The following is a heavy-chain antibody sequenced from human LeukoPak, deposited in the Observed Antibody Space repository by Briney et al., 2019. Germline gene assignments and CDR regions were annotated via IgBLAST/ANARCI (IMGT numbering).Heavy chain of an antibody. V-gene: IGHV4-39*07. CDR1: GGSISSSSYY. CDR3: ARVALYYYDSSGYYPDY. D-gene: IGHD3-22*01. CDR2: INHSGST. Sequence: PSETLSLTCTVSGGSISSSSYYWGWIRQPPGKGLEWIGEINHSGSTNYNPSLKSRVTISVDTSKNQFSLKLSSVTAADTAVYYCARVALYYYDSSGYYPDYWGQGTLVTVSS. J-gene: IGHJ4*02.